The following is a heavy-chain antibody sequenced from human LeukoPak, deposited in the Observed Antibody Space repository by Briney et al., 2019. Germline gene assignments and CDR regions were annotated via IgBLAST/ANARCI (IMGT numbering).Heavy chain of an antibody. CDR2: IYHSGST. V-gene: IGHV4-4*02. CDR1: GGSISSSNW. J-gene: IGHJ3*02. CDR3: ARYCSSTSCYMTYVFDI. Sequence: PSETLSPTCAVSGGSISSSNWWSWVRQPPGKGLEWIGEIYHSGSTNYNPSLKSRVTISVDKSKNQFSLKLSSVTAADTAVYYCARYCSSTSCYMTYVFDIWGQGTMVTVSS. D-gene: IGHD2-2*02.